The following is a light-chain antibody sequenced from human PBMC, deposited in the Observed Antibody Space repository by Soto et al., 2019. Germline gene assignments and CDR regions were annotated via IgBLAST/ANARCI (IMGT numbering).Light chain of an antibody. CDR3: SSYAGGNKV. J-gene: IGLJ3*02. Sequence: QPVLTQPPSASGSPGQSVTISCTGTSSDVGNYNYVSWYQQHPGKVPKLMIYEVNKRPSGVPDRFSGSKSGNTASLTVSGLQAEDEADYYCSSYAGGNKVFGGGTKVTVL. CDR1: SSDVGNYNY. CDR2: EVN. V-gene: IGLV2-8*01.